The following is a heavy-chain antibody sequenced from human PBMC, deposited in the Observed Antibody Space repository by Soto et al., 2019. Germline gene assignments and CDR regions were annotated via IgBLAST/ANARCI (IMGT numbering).Heavy chain of an antibody. Sequence: ASVKVTCKASGYTFTGYYMRWVRQAPGQGLEWMGWINPNSGGTNYAQKFQGWVTMTRDTSISTAYMELSRLRSDDTAVYYCARDEARSSSWYAPDYWGQGTLVTVSS. V-gene: IGHV1-2*04. D-gene: IGHD6-13*01. CDR2: INPNSGGT. CDR3: ARDEARSSSWYAPDY. J-gene: IGHJ4*02. CDR1: GYTFTGYY.